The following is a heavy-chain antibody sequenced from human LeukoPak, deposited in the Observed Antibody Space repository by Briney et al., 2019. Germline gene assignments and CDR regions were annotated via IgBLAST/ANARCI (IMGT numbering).Heavy chain of an antibody. CDR1: GASISGTRYL. D-gene: IGHD4-17*01. CDR2: IHHSGNT. J-gene: IGHJ4*02. V-gene: IGHV4-39*01. Sequence: PSETLSVTCTVSGASISGTRYLWGWIRQTPGKGLEWIGSIHHSGNTYYNPSLKSRVTISADTSKNQFSLKLKSVTAADTAVYYCARNGGYGDYARYWGRGTLVTVSS. CDR3: ARNGGYGDYARY.